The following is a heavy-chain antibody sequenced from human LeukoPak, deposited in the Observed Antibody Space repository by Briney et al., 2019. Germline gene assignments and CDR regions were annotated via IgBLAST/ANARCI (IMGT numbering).Heavy chain of an antibody. D-gene: IGHD3-10*01. CDR2: INPSDGDR. CDR1: GYTFTTYI. J-gene: IGHJ4*02. V-gene: IGHV1-46*01. CDR3: AKDGGSYSADY. Sequence: ASVKVSCKASGYTFTTYIMNWVRQAPGQGLEWVGIINPSDGDRRNAQKFQGRVTMTRDTSTSTFYMELSSLRSDDTAVYYCAKDGGSYSADYWGQGTLVTVSS.